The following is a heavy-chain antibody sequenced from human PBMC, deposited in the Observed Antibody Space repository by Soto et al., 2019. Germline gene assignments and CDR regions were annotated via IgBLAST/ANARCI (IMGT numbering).Heavy chain of an antibody. CDR2: ILDTGTTV. J-gene: IGHJ5*02. CDR1: GFSFSSTD. Sequence: GGSLRLSCAASGFSFSSTDMSWVRQAPGKGLEWVSTILDTGTTVFYADSVKGRFTVSRDNSNNTLYVQMNNLRADDTAVYYCVKNSGWFNTWGQGALVTVPQ. CDR3: VKNSGWFNT. D-gene: IGHD3-10*01. V-gene: IGHV3-23*01.